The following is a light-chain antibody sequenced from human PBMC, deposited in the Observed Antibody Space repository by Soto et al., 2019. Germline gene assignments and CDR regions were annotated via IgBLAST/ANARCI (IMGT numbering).Light chain of an antibody. Sequence: QSALTQPASVSGSPGQSITISCTGTSSDVGAYTFVSWYQQHPDKVPKLMIFDVSRRPSGVSDRFSGSKSGNTASLTISGLPPEDAAYYYCSSYTSSSTHVFGSGTKLTVL. CDR3: SSYTSSSTHV. CDR1: SSDVGAYTF. CDR2: DVS. J-gene: IGLJ1*01. V-gene: IGLV2-14*03.